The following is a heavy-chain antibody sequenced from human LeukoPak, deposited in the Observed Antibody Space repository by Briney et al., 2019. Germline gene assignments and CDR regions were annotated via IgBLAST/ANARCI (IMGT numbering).Heavy chain of an antibody. Sequence: GGSLRLSCAASGFTFSDFWMTWFRQAPGKGLEWVANIDQDGSEKYYLDSVKGRLTISRDNAKNSLYLQMNSLSVEDTAVYHCATSPRGYQLLEPGSWGQGTLVTVSS. CDR2: IDQDGSEK. V-gene: IGHV3-7*01. CDR1: GFTFSDFW. CDR3: ATSPRGYQLLEPGS. J-gene: IGHJ5*02. D-gene: IGHD2-2*01.